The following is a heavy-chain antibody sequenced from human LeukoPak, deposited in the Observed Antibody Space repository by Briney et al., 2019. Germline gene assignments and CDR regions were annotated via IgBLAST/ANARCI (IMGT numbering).Heavy chain of an antibody. Sequence: GASVKVSCKASGYTFTSYGISWVRQAPGQGLEWMGWISAYNGNTNYAQKLQGRVTMTTDTSTSTAYMELRSLRSDDTAVYYCARANYYDSSGYPLHYWGQGTLVTVSS. CDR2: ISAYNGNT. CDR1: GYTFTSYG. D-gene: IGHD3-22*01. CDR3: ARANYYDSSGYPLHY. V-gene: IGHV1-18*01. J-gene: IGHJ4*02.